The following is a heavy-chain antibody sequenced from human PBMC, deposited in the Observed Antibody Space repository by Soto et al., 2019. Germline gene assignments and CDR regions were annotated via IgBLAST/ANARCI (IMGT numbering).Heavy chain of an antibody. V-gene: IGHV3-23*01. CDR2: ISGTGDNT. CDR1: GFTFSSYA. CDR3: TRLAQISDY. D-gene: IGHD6-19*01. J-gene: IGHJ4*02. Sequence: GGSLRLSCAASGFTFSSYAMSWVRQAPGKGLEWVSSISGTGDNTYYAESVKGRFTISRENSKNTVYVQMNSLRAEDTAVYYCTRLAQISDYWGQGTPVTVSS.